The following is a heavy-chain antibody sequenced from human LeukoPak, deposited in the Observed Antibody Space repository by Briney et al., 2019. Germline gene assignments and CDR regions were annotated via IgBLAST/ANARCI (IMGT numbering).Heavy chain of an antibody. J-gene: IGHJ3*02. CDR3: ARDYYGSGSQWERAFDI. CDR2: IYSGGST. D-gene: IGHD3-10*01. V-gene: IGHV3-53*01. CDR1: GFTVSSNY. Sequence: GGSLRLSCAASGFTVSSNYMSWVRQAPGKGLEWVSVIYSGGSTYYADSVKGRFTISRDNSKNTLYLQMNSLRAEDTAVYYCARDYYGSGSQWERAFDIWGQGTMVTVSS.